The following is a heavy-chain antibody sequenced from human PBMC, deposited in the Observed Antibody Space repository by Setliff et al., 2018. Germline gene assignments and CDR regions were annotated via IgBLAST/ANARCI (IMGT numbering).Heavy chain of an antibody. CDR2: IFYSGSA. J-gene: IGHJ1*01. CDR1: ADSMNNNF. CDR3: ARQDRFYDRSVFVEYFQH. Sequence: SETLSLTCIVSADSMNNNFWTWIRRPPGKGLEWIGYIFYSGSARYNPSLESRVTMSVDTSKNQISLKLTSVNAADTAVYYCARQDRFYDRSVFVEYFQHWGQGALVTVSS. V-gene: IGHV4-59*08. D-gene: IGHD3-22*01.